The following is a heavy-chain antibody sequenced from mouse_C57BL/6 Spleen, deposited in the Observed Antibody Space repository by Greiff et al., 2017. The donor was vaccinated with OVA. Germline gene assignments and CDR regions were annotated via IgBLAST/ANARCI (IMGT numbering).Heavy chain of an antibody. CDR2: IWSGGST. V-gene: IGHV2-2*01. Sequence: VQLQQSGPGLVQPSQSLSITCTVSGFSLTSYGVHWVRQSPGKGLEWLGVIWSGGSTDYNAAFISRLSISKDNSKSQVFFKMNSLQAEDTAIYYCARNSRDYGSSPYYFDYWGQGTTLTVSS. CDR3: ARNSRDYGSSPYYFDY. CDR1: GFSLTSYG. D-gene: IGHD1-1*01. J-gene: IGHJ2*01.